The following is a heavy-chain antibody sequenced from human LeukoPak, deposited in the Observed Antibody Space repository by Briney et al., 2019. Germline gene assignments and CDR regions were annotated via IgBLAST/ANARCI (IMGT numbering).Heavy chain of an antibody. V-gene: IGHV1-18*01. CDR3: ARDLPDLTYSYDSSGLDY. J-gene: IGHJ4*02. D-gene: IGHD3-22*01. CDR2: ISAYNGDT. Sequence: ASVKVSCKASGYTFTNYGISWVRQAPGQGLGWMGWISAYNGDTNYAQMLQGRVTLTTDASTNTAYMELRSLRSDDTAVYYCARDLPDLTYSYDSSGLDYWGQGTLVTVST. CDR1: GYTFTNYG.